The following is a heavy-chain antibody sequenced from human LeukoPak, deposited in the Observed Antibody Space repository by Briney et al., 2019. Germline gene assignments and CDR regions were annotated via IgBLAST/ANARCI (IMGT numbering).Heavy chain of an antibody. V-gene: IGHV1-69*04. CDR1: GDTFSRYA. D-gene: IGHD6-13*01. CDR2: IIPILGIT. J-gene: IGHJ5*01. Sequence: SVKVSCKASGDTFSRYAISWLRQAPGQGLEWMGRIIPILGITDLAQKFQGRVTITADKSTSTAYMELSSLRSDDTAVYYCARGTAALNWFDSWGQGTLVTVSS. CDR3: ARGTAALNWFDS.